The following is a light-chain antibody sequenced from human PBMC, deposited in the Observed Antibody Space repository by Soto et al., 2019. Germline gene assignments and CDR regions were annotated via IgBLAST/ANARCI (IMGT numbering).Light chain of an antibody. V-gene: IGLV1-40*01. CDR1: SSNIGAGYN. Sequence: QSVLTQPPSVSGAPGQRVTISCTGSSSNIGAGYNVHWYQKLPGTAPKLLIYGNSNRPSGVPDRFSGSKSGTSASLAITGLQAEDEAEYYCQSYDSSRSGWVFGGGTKVTVL. CDR3: QSYDSSRSGWV. J-gene: IGLJ3*02. CDR2: GNS.